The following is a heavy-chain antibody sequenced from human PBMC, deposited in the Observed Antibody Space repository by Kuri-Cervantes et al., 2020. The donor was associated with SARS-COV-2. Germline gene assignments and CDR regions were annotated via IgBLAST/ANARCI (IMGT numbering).Heavy chain of an antibody. D-gene: IGHD3-22*01. J-gene: IGHJ4*02. CDR1: GFTFDDYA. Sequence: GGSLRLSCAASGFTFDDYAMHWVRQAPGKGLEWVSGISWNSGSIGYADSVKGRFTISRDNAKNSLYLQINSLRAEDTAVYYCASIVTGDSSGYYWGQGTLVTVSS. CDR2: ISWNSGSI. V-gene: IGHV3-9*01. CDR3: ASIVTGDSSGYY.